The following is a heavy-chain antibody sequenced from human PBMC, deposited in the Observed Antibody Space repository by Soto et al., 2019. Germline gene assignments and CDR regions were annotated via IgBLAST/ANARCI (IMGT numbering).Heavy chain of an antibody. V-gene: IGHV1-46*01. CDR3: ARDHEVDTDTGDNGMYV. Sequence: ASVKVSCKASGYTFTSYYMHWVRQAPGQGLEWMGIINPSGGSTSYAQKFQGRVTMTRDTSTSAVYMELSSLRSEDTAVYYCARDHEVDTDTGDNGMYVWGQGTTVTVSS. J-gene: IGHJ6*02. D-gene: IGHD5-18*01. CDR2: INPSGGST. CDR1: GYTFTSYY.